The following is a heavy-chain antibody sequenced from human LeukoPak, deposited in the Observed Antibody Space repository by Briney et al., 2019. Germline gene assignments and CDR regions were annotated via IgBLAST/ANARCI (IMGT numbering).Heavy chain of an antibody. CDR2: IFYSGNT. J-gene: IGHJ5*02. Sequence: SETLSLTCTVSGGSISDSRYYWGWIRQPPGKGLEWIGSIFYSGNTFYNPSLKSRVTISVDTSKNQFSLKLSSVTAADTAVYYCARHRIRWLPRLLNWFDPWGQGTLVTVSS. V-gene: IGHV4-39*01. CDR3: ARHRIRWLPRLLNWFDP. D-gene: IGHD5-12*01. CDR1: GGSISDSRYY.